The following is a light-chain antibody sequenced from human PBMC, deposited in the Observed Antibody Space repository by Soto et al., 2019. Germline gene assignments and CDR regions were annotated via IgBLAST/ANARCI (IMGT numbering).Light chain of an antibody. J-gene: IGKJ1*01. CDR1: QSVSSN. V-gene: IGKV3-15*01. Sequence: EIVMTQSPATLSVSPGDRATLSCRASQSVSSNLAWYQQKPGQAPRLLIYDTSTRATGIPARFSGSGSGKEFTLTISSLQSEDSGVYYCQQAINWWTFGQGTKVEIK. CDR3: QQAINWWT. CDR2: DTS.